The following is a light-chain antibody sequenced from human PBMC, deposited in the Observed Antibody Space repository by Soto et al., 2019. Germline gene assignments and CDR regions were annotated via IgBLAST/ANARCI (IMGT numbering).Light chain of an antibody. CDR2: AAS. CDR1: QGISSY. V-gene: IGKV1-39*01. Sequence: IQLTQSPSSLSASVGDRAPITCRASQGISSYLAWYQQKPGKAPKLLIYAASTLQSGVPSRFSGSGSGTDFTLTISSLQPEDVATYFCQQSYRTPITFGQGTRLEIK. J-gene: IGKJ5*01. CDR3: QQSYRTPIT.